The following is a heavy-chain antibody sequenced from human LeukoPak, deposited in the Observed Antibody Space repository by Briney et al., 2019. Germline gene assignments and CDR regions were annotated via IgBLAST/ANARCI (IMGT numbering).Heavy chain of an antibody. CDR2: IKQDGSEK. J-gene: IGHJ6*02. CDR1: GFTFSSYW. Sequence: GGSLRLSCAASGFTFSSYWMSWVRQAPGKGLGWVANIKQDGSEKYYVDSVKGRFTISRDNDKNSLYLQMNSLRAEDTAVYYCAREAYYYGMDVWGQGTTVTVSS. CDR3: AREAYYYGMDV. V-gene: IGHV3-7*01.